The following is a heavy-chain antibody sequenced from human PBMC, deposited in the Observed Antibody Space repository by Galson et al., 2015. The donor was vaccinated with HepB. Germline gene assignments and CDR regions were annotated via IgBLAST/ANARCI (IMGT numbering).Heavy chain of an antibody. Sequence: ETLSLTCTVSGGSISSSSYYWGWIRQPPGKGLEWIGSIYYSGSTYYNPSLKSRVSISVDTSKNQFSLKLSSVTAADTAVYYCARRGSSGWYGNSNFNWFDPWGQGTLVTVSS. J-gene: IGHJ5*02. CDR1: GGSISSSSYY. CDR3: ARRGSSGWYGNSNFNWFDP. D-gene: IGHD6-19*01. V-gene: IGHV4-39*01. CDR2: IYYSGST.